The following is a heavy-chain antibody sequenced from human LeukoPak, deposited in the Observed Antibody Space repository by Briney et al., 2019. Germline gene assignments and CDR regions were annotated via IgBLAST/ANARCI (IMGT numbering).Heavy chain of an antibody. J-gene: IGHJ4*02. V-gene: IGHV3-7*01. CDR1: GFSFSNFW. CDR2: INKDGSER. Sequence: GGSLRLSCAASGFSFSNFWMTWVRQAPGKGLEWVCNINKDGSERYYGDSVKGRFTISRDNAKNSLFLQMNSLRVEDTAVYYCVRKYNSPVTDFDYWGQGTLVTVPS. D-gene: IGHD5-24*01. CDR3: VRKYNSPVTDFDY.